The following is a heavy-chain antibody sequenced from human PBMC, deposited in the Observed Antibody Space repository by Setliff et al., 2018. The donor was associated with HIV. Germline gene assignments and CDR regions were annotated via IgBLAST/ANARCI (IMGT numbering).Heavy chain of an antibody. Sequence: RGSLRLSCEASGFTFSDYDFHWVRQAAGKGLEWVSAIGTGGDTYYVDSVKGRFTISRENARNSLYLQMNSLRVGDTAVYYCAREIRTVYTGGHYFYGIDVWGQGTAVTVSS. CDR2: IGTGGDT. CDR1: GFTFSDYD. J-gene: IGHJ6*02. CDR3: AREIRTVYTGGHYFYGIDV. V-gene: IGHV3-13*01. D-gene: IGHD3-16*01.